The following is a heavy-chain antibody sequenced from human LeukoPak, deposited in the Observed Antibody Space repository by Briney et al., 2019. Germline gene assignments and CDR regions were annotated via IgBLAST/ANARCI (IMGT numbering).Heavy chain of an antibody. J-gene: IGHJ4*02. CDR1: GYTFTDYY. D-gene: IGHD3-22*01. V-gene: IGHV1-2*02. Sequence: ASVKVSCKASGYTFTDYYIHWVRQAPGQGLEWMGWMNPNSGGTNYAQKFQGRVTMTRDTSISTAYMELSRLRSDDTAVYYCARAGDSSGYYPTDYWGQGTLVTVSS. CDR2: MNPNSGGT. CDR3: ARAGDSSGYYPTDY.